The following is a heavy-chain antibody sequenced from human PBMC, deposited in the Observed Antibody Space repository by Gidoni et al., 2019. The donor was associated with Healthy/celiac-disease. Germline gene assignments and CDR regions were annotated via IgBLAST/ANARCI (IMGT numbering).Heavy chain of an antibody. J-gene: IGHJ5*02. CDR2: IIPIFGTA. CDR1: GGTFISYA. V-gene: IGHV1-69*01. Sequence: QVQLVQSGVEVKKPGSLVKVSCKASGGTFISYAISWVRQAPGQGLEWLGGIIPIFGTANYAQKFQGRVTITADESTSTAYMELSSLRSEDTAVYYCARLYADRFGSSGYYPWGQGTLVTVSS. D-gene: IGHD3-22*01. CDR3: ARLYADRFGSSGYYP.